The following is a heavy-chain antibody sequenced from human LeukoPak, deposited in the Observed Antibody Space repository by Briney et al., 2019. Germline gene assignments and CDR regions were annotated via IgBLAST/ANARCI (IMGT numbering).Heavy chain of an antibody. CDR3: ARAYSSSPYYYYGMNV. CDR1: GGSISSYY. Sequence: PSETLSLTCTVSGGSISSYYWSWIRQPPGKGLEWIGDIYYSGSTNYNPSLKSRVTISVDTSKNQFSLKLSSVTAADTAVYYCARAYSSSPYYYYGMNVWGQGTTVTVS. CDR2: IYYSGST. J-gene: IGHJ6*02. V-gene: IGHV4-59*12. D-gene: IGHD6-6*01.